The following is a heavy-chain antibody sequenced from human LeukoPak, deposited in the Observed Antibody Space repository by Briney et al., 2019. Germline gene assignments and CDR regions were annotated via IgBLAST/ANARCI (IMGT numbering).Heavy chain of an antibody. CDR2: ISSSSSYI. Sequence: GGSLRLSCAASGFTFSSYSMNWVRQAPGKGLEWVSSISSSSSYIYYADSVKGRFTISRDNAKNSLYLQMNSLRAEDTAVYCCARDHPSYYGMDVWGQGTTVTVSS. CDR3: ARDHPSYYGMDV. V-gene: IGHV3-21*01. CDR1: GFTFSSYS. J-gene: IGHJ6*02.